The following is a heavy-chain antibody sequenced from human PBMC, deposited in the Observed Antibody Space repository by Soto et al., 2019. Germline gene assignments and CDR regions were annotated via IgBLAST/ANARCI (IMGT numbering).Heavy chain of an antibody. CDR2: INHSGST. CDR3: ARDRLRYCSGGSCRTRGGYWFDP. Sequence: QVQLQQWGAGLLKPSETLSLTCAVYGGSFSGYYWSWIRQPPGKGLEWIGEINHSGSTNYNPSLKSRVTISEHTYKNQFSRRRSSVTAADTAVYYCARDRLRYCSGGSCRTRGGYWFDPWGQGTLVTVSS. V-gene: IGHV4-34*01. CDR1: GGSFSGYY. J-gene: IGHJ5*02. D-gene: IGHD2-15*01.